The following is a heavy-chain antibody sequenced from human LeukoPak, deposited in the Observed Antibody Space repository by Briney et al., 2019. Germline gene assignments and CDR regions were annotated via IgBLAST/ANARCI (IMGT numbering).Heavy chain of an antibody. V-gene: IGHV1-69*05. CDR2: IIPIFGTA. D-gene: IGHD6-13*01. J-gene: IGHJ5*02. Sequence: ASVKVSCKASGGTFSSYAISWVRQAPGQGLQWMGGIIPIFGTANYAQKFQGRVTITTDESTSTAYMELSSLRSEDTAVYYCARADAGTLWFDPWGQGTLVTVSS. CDR3: ARADAGTLWFDP. CDR1: GGTFSSYA.